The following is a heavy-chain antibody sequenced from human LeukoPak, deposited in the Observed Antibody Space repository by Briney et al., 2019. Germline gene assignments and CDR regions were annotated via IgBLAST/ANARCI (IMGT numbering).Heavy chain of an antibody. CDR3: ARGSYFYGSGSFMGSDY. V-gene: IGHV1-3*01. J-gene: IGHJ4*02. Sequence: ASVKVSCKASGYTFTNYAVHWVRQAPGQRLEWMGWINAGNGNTEYSQNFQDRVTITRDTSATTAYMELSSLRSEGTAVYYCARGSYFYGSGSFMGSDYWGQGTLVTVSS. CDR2: INAGNGNT. D-gene: IGHD3-10*01. CDR1: GYTFTNYA.